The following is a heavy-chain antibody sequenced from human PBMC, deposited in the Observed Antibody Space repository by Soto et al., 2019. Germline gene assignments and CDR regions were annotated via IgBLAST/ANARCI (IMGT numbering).Heavy chain of an antibody. CDR3: AKALEQWLTSDAFDI. D-gene: IGHD6-19*01. J-gene: IGHJ3*02. CDR1: GFTFDDYA. CDR2: ISWNSGSI. V-gene: IGHV3-9*01. Sequence: GGSLRLSCAASGFTFDDYAMHWVRQAPGKGLEWVSGISWNSGSIGYADSVKGRFTISRDNAKNSLYLQMNSLRAEDTALYYCAKALEQWLTSDAFDIWGQGTMVTVSS.